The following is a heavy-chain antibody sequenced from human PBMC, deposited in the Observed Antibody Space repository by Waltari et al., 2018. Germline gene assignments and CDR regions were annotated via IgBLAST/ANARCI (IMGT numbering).Heavy chain of an antibody. CDR1: GFTFSSYG. V-gene: IGHV3-33*01. D-gene: IGHD2-2*01. J-gene: IGHJ4*02. CDR2: IWYDGSNK. CDR3: ARSVVPAAKRHGTFDY. Sequence: QVQLVESGGGVVQPGRSLRLSCAASGFTFSSYGMHWARQAPGKGLEWVAVIWYDGSNKYYADSVKGRFTISRDNSKNTLYLQMNSLRAEDTAVYYCARSVVPAAKRHGTFDYWGQGTLVTVSS.